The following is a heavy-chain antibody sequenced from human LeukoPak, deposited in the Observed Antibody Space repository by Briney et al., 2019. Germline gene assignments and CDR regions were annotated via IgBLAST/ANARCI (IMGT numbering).Heavy chain of an antibody. D-gene: IGHD1-1*01. CDR2: INHSGST. CDR3: ARENGYVIYY. V-gene: IGHV4-34*01. Sequence: SETLSLTCTVSGGSFSGYYWSWIRQPPGKGLEWIGEINHSGSTNYNPSLKSRVTISVDTSKNQFSLKLSSVTAADTAMYYCARENGYVIYYWGQGTLVTVSS. CDR1: GGSFSGYY. J-gene: IGHJ4*02.